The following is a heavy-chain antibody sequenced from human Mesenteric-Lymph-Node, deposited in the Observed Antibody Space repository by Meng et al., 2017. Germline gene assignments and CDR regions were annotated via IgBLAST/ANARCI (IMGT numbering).Heavy chain of an antibody. J-gene: IGHJ3*02. CDR1: GGSISSYY. CDR3: ARDSSGWHTDKNAFDI. Sequence: GSLRLSCTVSGGSISSYYWSWIRQPPGKGLEWIGYIYYSGSTNYNPSLKSRVTISVDTSKNQFSLKLYSVTAADTAVYYCARDSSGWHTDKNAFDIWGQGTMVTVSS. CDR2: IYYSGST. D-gene: IGHD6-19*01. V-gene: IGHV4-59*12.